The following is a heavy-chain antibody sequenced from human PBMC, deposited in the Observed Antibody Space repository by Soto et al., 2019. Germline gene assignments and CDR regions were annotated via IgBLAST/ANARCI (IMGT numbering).Heavy chain of an antibody. CDR1: GFTFSSYG. CDR2: ISYDGSNK. Sequence: QVQLVESGGGVVQPGRSLRLSCAASGFTFSSYGMHWVRQAPGKGLEWVAVISYDGSNKYYADSVKGRFTISRDNSKNTLYLQMNSLRAEDTAVYCCAKEFGLYSSGWYRHLGYWGQGTLVTVSS. CDR3: AKEFGLYSSGWYRHLGY. J-gene: IGHJ4*02. V-gene: IGHV3-30*18. D-gene: IGHD6-19*01.